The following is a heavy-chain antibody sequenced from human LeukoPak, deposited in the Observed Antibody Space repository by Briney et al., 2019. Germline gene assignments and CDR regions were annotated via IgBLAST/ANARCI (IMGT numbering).Heavy chain of an antibody. Sequence: PGGSLRLSCAASGFTFSSYAMSWVRQAPGKGLEWVSAISGSGGSTYYADSVKGLFTISRDNSKNTLYLQMNSLRAEDTAVYYCAKDRLATRTFDYWGQGTLVTVSS. CDR1: GFTFSSYA. CDR3: AKDRLATRTFDY. V-gene: IGHV3-23*01. CDR2: ISGSGGST. J-gene: IGHJ4*02. D-gene: IGHD5-24*01.